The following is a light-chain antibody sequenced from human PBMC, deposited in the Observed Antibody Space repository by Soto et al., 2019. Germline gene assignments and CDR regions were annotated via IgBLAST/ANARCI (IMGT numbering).Light chain of an antibody. J-gene: IGLJ1*01. V-gene: IGLV2-14*01. Sequence: QSALTQPASVSGSPGQSITISCAGTSSDVGGYNYVSWYQQHPDKAPKLMIYEVSRRPSGVSNRFSGSKSGNTASLTISGLQAEVEADYYCSSYTSSSTDVFGTGTKLTV. CDR3: SSYTSSSTDV. CDR2: EVS. CDR1: SSDVGGYNY.